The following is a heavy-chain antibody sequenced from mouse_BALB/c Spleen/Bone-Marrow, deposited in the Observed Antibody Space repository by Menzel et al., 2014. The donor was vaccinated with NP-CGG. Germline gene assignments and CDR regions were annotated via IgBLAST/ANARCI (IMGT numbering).Heavy chain of an antibody. J-gene: IGHJ1*01. CDR2: IWGDGST. CDR1: GFSLTGYG. V-gene: IGHV2-6-7*01. CDR3: ARGNYKYDGYFDV. D-gene: IGHD2-14*01. Sequence: VKLVESGPGLVAPSQSLSITCTVPGFSLTGYGVNWVRQPPGKGLEWLGMIWGDGSTDYNSALKSRLSISKDNSKSQVFLKMNSLQTDDTARYYCARGNYKYDGYFDVWGAGTTVTVSS.